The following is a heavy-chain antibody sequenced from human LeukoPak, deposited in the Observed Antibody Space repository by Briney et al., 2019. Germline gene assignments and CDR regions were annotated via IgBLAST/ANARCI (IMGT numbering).Heavy chain of an antibody. CDR3: ARGRGGRYSSYYYYYMDV. J-gene: IGHJ6*03. Sequence: KPSETLSLTCTVSGDSISSYYWSWIRQPPGKGLEWIGYIYYSGSTNYNPSLKSRVTISVDTSKNQFSLKLSSVTAADTAVYYCARGRGGRYSSYYYYYMDVWGKGTTVTVSS. CDR2: IYYSGST. CDR1: GDSISSYY. D-gene: IGHD1-26*01. V-gene: IGHV4-59*01.